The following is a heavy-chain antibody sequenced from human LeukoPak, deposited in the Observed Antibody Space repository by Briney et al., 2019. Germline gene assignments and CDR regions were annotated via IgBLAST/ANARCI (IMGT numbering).Heavy chain of an antibody. V-gene: IGHV3-53*05. J-gene: IGHJ4*02. CDR1: GFTFSSNY. D-gene: IGHD6-19*01. CDR2: IYSGGST. CDR3: ASLTQGIAVAGLWD. Sequence: GGSLRLSCAASGFTFSSNYMSWVRQAPGKGLEWVSVIYSGGSTYYADSVKGRFTISRDNSKNTLYLQMNSLRAEDTAVYYCASLTQGIAVAGLWDWGQGTLVTVSS.